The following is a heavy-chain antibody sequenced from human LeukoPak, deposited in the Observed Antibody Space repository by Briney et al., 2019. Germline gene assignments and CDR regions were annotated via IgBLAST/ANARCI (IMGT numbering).Heavy chain of an antibody. D-gene: IGHD2-2*01. J-gene: IGHJ4*02. CDR1: GGSISSSSYY. CDR2: IYYSGST. CDR3: ARHGTYCSSTSCPDFDY. V-gene: IGHV4-39*01. Sequence: SETLSLTCTVSGGSISSSSYYWGWIRQPPGKGLEWIGSIYYSGSTYYNPSLKSRVTISVDTSKNQFSLKLSSVTAADTAVYYCARHGTYCSSTSCPDFDYWGQGTLVTVSS.